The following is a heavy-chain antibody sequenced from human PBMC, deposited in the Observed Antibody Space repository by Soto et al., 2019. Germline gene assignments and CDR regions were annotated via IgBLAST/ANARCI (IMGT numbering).Heavy chain of an antibody. V-gene: IGHV1-8*01. CDR2: MNPNSGNT. D-gene: IGHD2-15*01. J-gene: IGHJ4*02. CDR3: ANDYCSGGSCYSAGLHY. Sequence: ASVKVSCKASGYTFTSYDINWVRQATGQGLEWMGWMNPNSGNTGYAQKFQGRVTMTRNTSISTAYMELSSLRSEDTAVYYCANDYCSGGSCYSAGLHYWGQGTLVTVS. CDR1: GYTFTSYD.